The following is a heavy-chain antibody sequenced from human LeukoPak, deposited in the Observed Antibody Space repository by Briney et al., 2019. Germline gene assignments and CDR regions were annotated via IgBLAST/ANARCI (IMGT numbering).Heavy chain of an antibody. Sequence: GASVKVSCKASGYTFTGYYMHWVRQATGQGLEWMGWMNPNSGNTGYAQKFQGRVTMTRNTSISTAYMELSSLRSEDTAVYYCARGNYVWGSYRPNNWFDPWGQGTLVTVSS. J-gene: IGHJ5*02. CDR1: GYTFTGYY. V-gene: IGHV1-8*02. CDR3: ARGNYVWGSYRPNNWFDP. CDR2: MNPNSGNT. D-gene: IGHD3-16*02.